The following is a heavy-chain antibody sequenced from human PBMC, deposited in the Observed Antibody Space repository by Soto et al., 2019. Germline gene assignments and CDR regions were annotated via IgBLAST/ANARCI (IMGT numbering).Heavy chain of an antibody. CDR2: ISPHNFNT. CDR1: GYTFTHFY. D-gene: IGHD3-9*01. Sequence: ASVKVSCKASGYTFTHFYITWVRQAPGQGLEWMGAISPHNFNTNYAQKFRGRVTLTTEKSTNTAYMDLRSLTSDDTAVYYCARDEGGYDILTGSYKAHNFDYWGQGVPVTVSS. J-gene: IGHJ4*02. CDR3: ARDEGGYDILTGSYKAHNFDY. V-gene: IGHV1-18*01.